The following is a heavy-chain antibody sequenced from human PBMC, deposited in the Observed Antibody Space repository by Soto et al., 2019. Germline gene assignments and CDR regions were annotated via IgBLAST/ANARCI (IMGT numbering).Heavy chain of an antibody. Sequence: SETLSLTCTVSGGSISSGGYYWSWIRQHPGKGLEWIGYIYYSGSTNYNPSLKSRVTISLDTSMNQFSLKLSSVTAADTAVYYCAREGYCSSTSCYRGGDYWGQGTLVTVSS. D-gene: IGHD2-2*02. CDR2: IYYSGST. CDR3: AREGYCSSTSCYRGGDY. J-gene: IGHJ4*02. CDR1: GGSISSGGYY. V-gene: IGHV4-61*08.